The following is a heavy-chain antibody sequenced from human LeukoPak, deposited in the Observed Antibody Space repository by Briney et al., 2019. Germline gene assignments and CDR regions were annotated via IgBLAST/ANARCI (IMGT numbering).Heavy chain of an antibody. J-gene: IGHJ4*02. CDR3: ARSSMATINFDY. V-gene: IGHV4-59*08. CDR1: GGSISSYY. Sequence: PSETLSLTCTVSGGSISSYYWSWIRQPPGKGLEWIGYIYYSGSTNYNPSLKSRVTISVDTSKNQFSLKLSSVTAADTAVYYCARSSMATINFDYWGQGTLVTVSS. CDR2: IYYSGST. D-gene: IGHD5-24*01.